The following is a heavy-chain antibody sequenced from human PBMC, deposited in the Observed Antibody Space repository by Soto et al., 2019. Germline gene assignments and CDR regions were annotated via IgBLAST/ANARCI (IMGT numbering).Heavy chain of an antibody. D-gene: IGHD1-1*01. J-gene: IGHJ4*02. CDR3: VRGNPLNDY. CDR1: GFTFGTYW. CDR2: INTDGSIT. Sequence: EVHLVESGGGLVQPGESLRLSCAASGFTFGTYWMHWIYHLPGKGLVWVARINTDGSITGYADSVQGRFTISRDNAKKTLYLQMNSLRVEDTATYYCVRGNPLNDYWGQGTMVTVSS. V-gene: IGHV3-74*01.